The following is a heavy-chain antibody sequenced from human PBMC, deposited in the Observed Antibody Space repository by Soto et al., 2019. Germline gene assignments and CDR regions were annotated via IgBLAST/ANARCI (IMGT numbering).Heavy chain of an antibody. D-gene: IGHD3-10*01. Sequence: GGSLRLSCAASGFTFSSYSMNWVRQAPGKGLEWVSYISSSSSTIYYADSVKGRFTISRDNAKNSLYLQMNSLRDEDTAVYYCARDSLFKDYGSGSYYRGAEYFQHWGQGTLVTVAS. CDR1: GFTFSSYS. J-gene: IGHJ1*01. CDR3: ARDSLFKDYGSGSYYRGAEYFQH. CDR2: ISSSSSTI. V-gene: IGHV3-48*02.